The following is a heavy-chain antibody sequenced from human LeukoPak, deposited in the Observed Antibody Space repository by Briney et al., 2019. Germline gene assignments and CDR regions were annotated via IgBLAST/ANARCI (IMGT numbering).Heavy chain of an antibody. V-gene: IGHV3-48*01. J-gene: IGHJ4*02. Sequence: GGSLRLSCAASGFNFGSHTMHWVRQAPGKGLEWLSSISSSGSTIYYADSVKGRVTISRDNAQNSLFLQMNNLRADDTAIYYCARQNWGSGFDYWGQGTLVTVSS. CDR3: ARQNWGSGFDY. D-gene: IGHD7-27*01. CDR2: ISSSGSTI. CDR1: GFNFGSHT.